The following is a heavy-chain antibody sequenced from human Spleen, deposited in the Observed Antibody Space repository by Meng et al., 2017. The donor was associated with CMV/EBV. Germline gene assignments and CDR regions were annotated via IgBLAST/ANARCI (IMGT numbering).Heavy chain of an antibody. CDR1: GGSISSSSYY. Sequence: QLQLQESGPGLVKPSETLYLTCTVPGGSISSSSYYWGWIRQPPGKGLEWIGSIYYSGSTYYNPSLKSRVTISVDTSKNQFSLKLSSVTAADTAVYYCASTYYYDSSGYYSFDYWGQGTLVTVSS. V-gene: IGHV4-39*01. CDR3: ASTYYYDSSGYYSFDY. CDR2: IYYSGST. J-gene: IGHJ4*02. D-gene: IGHD3-22*01.